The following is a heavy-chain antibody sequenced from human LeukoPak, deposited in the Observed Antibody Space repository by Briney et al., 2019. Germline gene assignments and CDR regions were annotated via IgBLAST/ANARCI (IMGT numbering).Heavy chain of an antibody. V-gene: IGHV3-21*01. CDR3: AVSGSYSDWFDP. D-gene: IGHD1-26*01. J-gene: IGHJ5*02. CDR1: GFTFSSYS. CDR2: ISSSRNYI. Sequence: GGSLRLSCAASGFTFSSYSMNWVRQAPGKGLEWVSSISSSRNYIYYADSVKGRFTISRDNAKNSLYLQMNSLRAEDTAVYYCAVSGSYSDWFDPWGQGTLVTVSS.